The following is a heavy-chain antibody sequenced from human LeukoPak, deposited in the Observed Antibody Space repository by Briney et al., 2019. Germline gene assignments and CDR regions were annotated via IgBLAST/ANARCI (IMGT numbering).Heavy chain of an antibody. D-gene: IGHD6-13*01. J-gene: IGHJ6*03. CDR3: ARAGASSSWYGCYMDV. Sequence: SETLSLTCTVSGGSISSYYWSWIRQPPGKGLEWIGYIYYSGSTNYNPSLKSRVTISVDTSKNQFSLKLSSVTAADTAVYYCARAGASSSWYGCYMDVWGKGTTVTVSS. CDR1: GGSISSYY. CDR2: IYYSGST. V-gene: IGHV4-59*01.